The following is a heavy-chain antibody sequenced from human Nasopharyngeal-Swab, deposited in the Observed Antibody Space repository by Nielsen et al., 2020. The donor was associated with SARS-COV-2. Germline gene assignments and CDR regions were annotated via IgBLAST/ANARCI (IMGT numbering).Heavy chain of an antibody. J-gene: IGHJ4*02. Sequence: VRQAPGKGLEWVSVIYSGGSTYYADSVKGRFTISRHNSKNTLYLQMNSLRAEDTAVYYCARGFTGWYGYYFDYWGQGTLVTVSS. V-gene: IGHV3-53*04. CDR2: IYSGGST. D-gene: IGHD6-19*01. CDR3: ARGFTGWYGYYFDY.